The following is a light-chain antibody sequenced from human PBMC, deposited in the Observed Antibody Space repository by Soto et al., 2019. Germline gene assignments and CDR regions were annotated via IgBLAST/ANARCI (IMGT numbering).Light chain of an antibody. CDR3: SAYTSTSPYV. J-gene: IGLJ1*01. Sequence: QSALTQPASVSGSPGQSISISCTGTSSDVGAYNYISWYQQHPGKAPKLIIYDVSNRPSGVSSRFSGSKSGNAASLTISGLQAEDGADYYCSAYTSTSPYVFGTGTKVTVL. V-gene: IGLV2-14*03. CDR1: SSDVGAYNY. CDR2: DVS.